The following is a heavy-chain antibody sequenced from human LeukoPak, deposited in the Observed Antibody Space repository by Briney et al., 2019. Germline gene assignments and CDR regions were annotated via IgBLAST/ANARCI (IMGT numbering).Heavy chain of an antibody. D-gene: IGHD2-2*01. V-gene: IGHV4-31*03. Sequence: PSETLSLTCTVSGGSISSGGYYWSWIRQHPGKGLEWIGYIYYSGSTYYNPSLKSRVTISVDTSKNQFSLKLSSVTAADTAVYYCARGAAGDGVVVLAYFDYWGQGTLVTVSS. CDR1: GGSISSGGYY. CDR3: ARGAAGDGVVVLAYFDY. CDR2: IYYSGST. J-gene: IGHJ4*02.